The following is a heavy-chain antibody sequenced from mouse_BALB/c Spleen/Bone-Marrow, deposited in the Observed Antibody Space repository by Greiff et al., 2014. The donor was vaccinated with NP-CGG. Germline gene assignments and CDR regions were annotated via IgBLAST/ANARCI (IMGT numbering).Heavy chain of an antibody. CDR2: ISDGGGYT. J-gene: IGHJ4*01. D-gene: IGHD2-10*02. Sequence: EVQGVESGGGLVKPGGSLKLSCAASGFTFSDYYTYWVRQTPEKRLEWVATISDGGGYTYYPDSVWGRFTVSRDNAKNNLYLQMSSLKSEDTAMYYCARSGERYGAMDYWGQGTSVTVFS. CDR3: ARSGERYGAMDY. CDR1: GFTFSDYY. V-gene: IGHV5-4*02.